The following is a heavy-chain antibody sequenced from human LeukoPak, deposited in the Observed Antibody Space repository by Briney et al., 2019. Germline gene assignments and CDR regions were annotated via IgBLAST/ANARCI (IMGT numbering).Heavy chain of an antibody. J-gene: IGHJ6*03. Sequence: SSETLSLTCTVSGYSISSGYYWGWIRQPPGKGLEWIGSIYHSGSTYYNPSLKSRVTISVDTSKNQFSLRLSSVTAADTAVYYCARAVIPAAMWHSYYFMDVWGKGTTVTISS. D-gene: IGHD2-2*01. CDR2: IYHSGST. CDR1: GYSISSGYY. V-gene: IGHV4-38-2*02. CDR3: ARAVIPAAMWHSYYFMDV.